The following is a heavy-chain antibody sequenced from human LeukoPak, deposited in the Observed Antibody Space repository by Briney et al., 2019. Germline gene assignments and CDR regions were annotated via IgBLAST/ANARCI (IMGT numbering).Heavy chain of an antibody. J-gene: IGHJ4*02. CDR3: ARGGGAFDY. CDR1: GFTSSDYY. Sequence: GGSLRLSRAASGFTSSDYYMSWVPQDPGKGLEWVSYISNTDNIIYYADSVKGRFTISRDNAKISLYLQMNSLRAEDTAVYYCARGGGAFDYWGQGTLVTVSS. V-gene: IGHV3-11*01. CDR2: ISNTDNII. D-gene: IGHD4-17*01.